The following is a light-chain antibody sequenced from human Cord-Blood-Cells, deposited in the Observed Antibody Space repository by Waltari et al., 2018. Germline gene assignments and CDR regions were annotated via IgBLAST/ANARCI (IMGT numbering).Light chain of an antibody. V-gene: IGLV2-14*01. CDR1: SSDVGGYKY. CDR2: DVN. Sequence: QSALTQPASVSGSPGQSIPISCTGTSSDVGGYKYVSWYQQHPGKAPKLMIYDVNNRPSGVSNRFSGSKSGNTASLTISGLQAEDEADYYCSSYTSSSTRVFGGGTKLTVL. J-gene: IGLJ3*02. CDR3: SSYTSSSTRV.